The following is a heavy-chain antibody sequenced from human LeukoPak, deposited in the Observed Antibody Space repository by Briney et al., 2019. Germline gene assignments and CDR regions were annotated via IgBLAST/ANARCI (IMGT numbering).Heavy chain of an antibody. CDR2: ISAYNGNI. J-gene: IGHJ4*02. CDR3: ARDSGHSSSWFFDY. Sequence: ASVKVSCKASGYTFTSYGISWVRQAPGQGLEWMGWISAYNGNINYAQKLQGRVTMTTDTSTSTAYMELRSLRSDDTAVYYCARDSGHSSSWFFDYWGQGTLVTVSS. V-gene: IGHV1-18*01. CDR1: GYTFTSYG. D-gene: IGHD6-13*01.